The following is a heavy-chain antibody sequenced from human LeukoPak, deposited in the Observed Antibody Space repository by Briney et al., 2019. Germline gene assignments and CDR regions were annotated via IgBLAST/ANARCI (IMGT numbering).Heavy chain of an antibody. CDR2: INPNSGGT. J-gene: IGHJ5*02. Sequence: GASVKVSCKASEYTFTGYYIHWVRQAPGQGLEWMGWINPNSGGTNYAQKFQGGVTMTRDTSNSTAYMELSRLRSDDTAVYYCARRLRDGYNKFDPWGQGTLVTVSS. CDR1: EYTFTGYY. CDR3: ARRLRDGYNKFDP. D-gene: IGHD5-24*01. V-gene: IGHV1-2*02.